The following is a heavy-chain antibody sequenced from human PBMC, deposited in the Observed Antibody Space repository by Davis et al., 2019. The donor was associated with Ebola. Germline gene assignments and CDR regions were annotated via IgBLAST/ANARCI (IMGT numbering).Heavy chain of an antibody. D-gene: IGHD2-2*01. CDR1: GYTFTNYD. Sequence: ASVKVSCKASGYTFTNYDVHWVRQGTGQGLEWIGWMNPNSANTGYGQKFQGRVTMTRNISISTAYMELSSLTSEDTAVYYCARGYCSSTSCYGTSDNWFDPWGQGTLVTVSS. V-gene: IGHV1-8*01. J-gene: IGHJ5*02. CDR2: MNPNSANT. CDR3: ARGYCSSTSCYGTSDNWFDP.